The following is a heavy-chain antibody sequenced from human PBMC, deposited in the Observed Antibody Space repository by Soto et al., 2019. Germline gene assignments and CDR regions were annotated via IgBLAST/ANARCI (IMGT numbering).Heavy chain of an antibody. Sequence: PGGSLRLSCAASGFTVNSAYMSWVRQAPGKGLQWVSIIYSDGTTYYADSVKGRFTIYIDNSKNMLYLQMNSLGAEDTAVYYCARDATVTPFFDFWGQGALVTVSS. J-gene: IGHJ4*02. CDR2: IYSDGTT. CDR3: ARDATVTPFFDF. D-gene: IGHD4-17*01. V-gene: IGHV3-66*01. CDR1: GFTVNSAY.